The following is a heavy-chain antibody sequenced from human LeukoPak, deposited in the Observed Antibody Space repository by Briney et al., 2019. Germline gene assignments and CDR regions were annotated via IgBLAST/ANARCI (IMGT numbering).Heavy chain of an antibody. D-gene: IGHD5-18*01. V-gene: IGHV4-61*08. CDR2: IYYSGST. J-gene: IGHJ3*02. CDR1: GGSISSGGYY. Sequence: PSETLSLTCTVSGGSISSGGYYWSWIRQHPGKGLEWIGYIYYSGSTNYNPSLKSRVTISVDTSKNQFSLKLSSVTAADTAVYYCARGENGCSYGYNAFDIWGQGTMVTVSS. CDR3: ARGENGCSYGYNAFDI.